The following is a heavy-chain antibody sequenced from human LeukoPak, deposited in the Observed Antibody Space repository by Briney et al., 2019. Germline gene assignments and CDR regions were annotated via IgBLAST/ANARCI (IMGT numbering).Heavy chain of an antibody. CDR1: RFTFNNYG. V-gene: IGHV3-23*01. Sequence: GGSLRLSCAASRFTFNNYGMSWVRQAPGKGLEWVSSISETGDSKYYADSVQGRFTISRDNSKNTLYLQMNSLRSEDTALYYCAKVWRGNYYDYWGQGTLVSVSS. J-gene: IGHJ4*02. CDR2: ISETGDSK. D-gene: IGHD1-1*01. CDR3: AKVWRGNYYDY.